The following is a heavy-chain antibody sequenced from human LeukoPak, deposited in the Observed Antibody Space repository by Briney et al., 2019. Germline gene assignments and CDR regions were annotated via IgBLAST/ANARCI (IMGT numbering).Heavy chain of an antibody. D-gene: IGHD3-22*01. V-gene: IGHV3-33*01. CDR2: IWYDGSNK. CDR3: ARTYYYDSSGYYPSDY. Sequence: VGSLRLSCAASAFTFSSYGMHWVRQAPGKGLEWVAVIWYDGSNKYYADPVKGRFTISRDNSKNTLYLQMNSLRAEDTAVYYCARTYYYDSSGYYPSDYCGQGTLVTVSS. CDR1: AFTFSSYG. J-gene: IGHJ4*02.